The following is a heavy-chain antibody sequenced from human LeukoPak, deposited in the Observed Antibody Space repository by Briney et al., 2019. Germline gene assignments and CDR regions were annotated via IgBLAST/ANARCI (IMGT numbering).Heavy chain of an antibody. V-gene: IGHV4-34*01. J-gene: IGHJ3*02. CDR3: ATIAAAGTRAFDI. CDR2: INHSGST. D-gene: IGHD6-13*01. Sequence: SETLSLTCAVYGGSFSGYYWSWIRQPPGKGLEWIGEINHSGSTNYNPSLKSRVTISVDTSKNQFSLKLSSVTAADTAVYYCATIAAAGTRAFDIWGQGTMVAVSS. CDR1: GGSFSGYY.